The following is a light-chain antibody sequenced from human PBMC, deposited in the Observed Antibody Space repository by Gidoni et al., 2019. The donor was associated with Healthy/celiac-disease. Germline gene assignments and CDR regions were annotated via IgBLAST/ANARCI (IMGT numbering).Light chain of an antibody. CDR2: GAS. J-gene: IGKJ3*01. CDR1: QSVSSSY. Sequence: LVLPQSPGTLSLSPGARATLSCRASQSVSSSYLAWYQQKPGQAPRLLIYGASSRATGIPDRFSGSGSGTDFTLTISRLEPEDFAVDYCQQYGSSPIFTFGPGTKVDIK. CDR3: QQYGSSPIFT. V-gene: IGKV3-20*01.